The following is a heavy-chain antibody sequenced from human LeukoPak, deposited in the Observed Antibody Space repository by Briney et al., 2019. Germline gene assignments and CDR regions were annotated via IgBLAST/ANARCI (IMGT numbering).Heavy chain of an antibody. J-gene: IGHJ4*02. CDR1: GGSISSYY. CDR2: IYTSGST. D-gene: IGHD3-22*01. Sequence: SETLSLTCTVSGGSISSYYWSWIRQPAGKGLEWIGRIYTSGSTNYNPSLKSRVTISVDTSKNQFSLKLSSVTAADTAVYYCARVHYYDSSGYYEPAPDFDYWGQGTLVTVSS. V-gene: IGHV4-4*07. CDR3: ARVHYYDSSGYYEPAPDFDY.